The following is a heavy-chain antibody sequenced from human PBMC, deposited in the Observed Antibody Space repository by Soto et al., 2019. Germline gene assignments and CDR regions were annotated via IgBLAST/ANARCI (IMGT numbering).Heavy chain of an antibody. CDR2: ISYDGSNK. D-gene: IGHD1-26*01. Sequence: QVQLVESGGGVVQPGRSLRLSCAASGFNFSSYAMHWVRQAPGKGLEWVAVISYDGSNKYYADSVKGRFTISRDNSKNTLYLQMNTLRAEDTAVFYCARGRSGSPRFDYWGQGTLVTVSS. CDR1: GFNFSSYA. CDR3: ARGRSGSPRFDY. V-gene: IGHV3-30-3*01. J-gene: IGHJ4*02.